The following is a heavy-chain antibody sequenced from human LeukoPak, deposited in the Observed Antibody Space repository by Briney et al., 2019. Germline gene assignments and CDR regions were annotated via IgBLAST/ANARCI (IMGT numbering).Heavy chain of an antibody. V-gene: IGHV1-69*05. CDR1: VGTFSSYA. Sequence: SVKVSCKASVGTFSSYAISWVRQAPGQGLEWMGRIIPIFGTANYAQKFQGRVTITTDESTSTAYMELSSLRSEDTAVYYCARGDQFLYYYDSNPFDYCGQGTLVTVSS. D-gene: IGHD3-22*01. J-gene: IGHJ4*02. CDR3: ARGDQFLYYYDSNPFDY. CDR2: IIPIFGTA.